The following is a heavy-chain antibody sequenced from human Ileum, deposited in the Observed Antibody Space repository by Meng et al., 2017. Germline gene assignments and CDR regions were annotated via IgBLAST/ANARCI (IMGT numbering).Heavy chain of an antibody. CDR1: GYSFTSYA. D-gene: IGHD2-15*01. CDR3: ARVVGYCSVGSCHSAY. CDR2: LNTNTGNP. V-gene: IGHV7-4-1*02. Sequence: QEQLVQSGSELKEPGASVKVSCKASGYSFTSYAINWLRQAPGQGLEWMGWLNTNTGNPTYAQDFTGRFVFSLDTYVSTAYLQISSLESEDTAVYFCARVVGYCSVGSCHSAYWGQGTLVTVSS. J-gene: IGHJ4*02.